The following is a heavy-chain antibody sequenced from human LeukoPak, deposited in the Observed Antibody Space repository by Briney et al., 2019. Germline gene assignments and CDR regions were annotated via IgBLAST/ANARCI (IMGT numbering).Heavy chain of an antibody. CDR1: GGSISSYH. J-gene: IGHJ3*02. D-gene: IGHD5-12*01. CDR2: IYYSGST. Sequence: PSETLSLTCTVSGGSISSYHWSWIRQPPGKGLEWIGYIYYSGSTNYNPSLKSRVTISVDTSKNQFSLKLSSVTAADTAVYYCARDGVLGGYPRSNDAFDTWGQGTMVTVSS. V-gene: IGHV4-59*01. CDR3: ARDGVLGGYPRSNDAFDT.